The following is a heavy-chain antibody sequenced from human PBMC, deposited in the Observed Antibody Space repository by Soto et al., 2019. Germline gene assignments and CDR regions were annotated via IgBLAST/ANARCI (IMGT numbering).Heavy chain of an antibody. D-gene: IGHD4-17*01. CDR1: GGSISSYY. V-gene: IGHV4-59*01. CDR3: ASVNTVTTFGYYYYYMDV. CDR2: IYYSGST. Sequence: SETLSLTCTVSGGSISSYYWSWIRQPPGKGLEWIGYIYYSGSTNYNPSLKSRVTISVDTSKNQFSLKLSSVTAADTAVYYCASVNTVTTFGYYYYYMDVWGKGTTVTVSS. J-gene: IGHJ6*03.